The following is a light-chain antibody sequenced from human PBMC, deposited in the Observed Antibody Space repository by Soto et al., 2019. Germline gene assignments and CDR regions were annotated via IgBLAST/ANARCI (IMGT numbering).Light chain of an antibody. CDR3: QSYDNTLGAV. J-gene: IGLJ2*01. CDR2: GNT. V-gene: IGLV1-40*01. Sequence: QSVLTQPPSVSGAPGQRVTISCTGSSSNIGAGYDVHWYQQLPGTAPKLLISGNTNRPSGVPDRFSGSKSGTSASLAITGLQAEDEADYYCQSYDNTLGAVFGGGTKLTVL. CDR1: SSNIGAGYD.